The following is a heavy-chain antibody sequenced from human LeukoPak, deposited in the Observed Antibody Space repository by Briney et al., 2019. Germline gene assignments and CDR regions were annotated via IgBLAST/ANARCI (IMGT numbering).Heavy chain of an antibody. D-gene: IGHD3-10*01. Sequence: GRSLRLSCAAYGFTFDDYAMHWVRQAPGKGLEWVSGITWNSGSIGYADSVKGRFTISRDNAKNSLFLQMNSLRAEDTALYYCAKAYYYGSGSYYKGPFDYWGQGTLVTVSS. CDR2: ITWNSGSI. J-gene: IGHJ4*02. V-gene: IGHV3-9*01. CDR1: GFTFDDYA. CDR3: AKAYYYGSGSYYKGPFDY.